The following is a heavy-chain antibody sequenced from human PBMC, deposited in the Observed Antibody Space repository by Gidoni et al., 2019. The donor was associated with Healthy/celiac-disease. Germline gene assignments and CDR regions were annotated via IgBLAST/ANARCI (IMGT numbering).Heavy chain of an antibody. Sequence: QVQLQQWGAGLLKPSETLSLTCAVYGGSFSGYYWSWIRQPPGKGLEWIGEINHSGSTNYNPSLKSRVTISVDTSKNQFSLKLSSVTAADTAVYYCARGYVEWELLEYYFDYWGQGTLVTVSS. J-gene: IGHJ4*02. D-gene: IGHD1-26*01. CDR3: ARGYVEWELLEYYFDY. V-gene: IGHV4-34*01. CDR2: INHSGST. CDR1: GGSFSGYY.